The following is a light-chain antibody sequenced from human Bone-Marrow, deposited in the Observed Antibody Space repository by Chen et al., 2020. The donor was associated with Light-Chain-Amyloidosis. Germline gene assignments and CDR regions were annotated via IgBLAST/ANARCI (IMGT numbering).Light chain of an antibody. CDR2: EVT. J-gene: IGLJ1*01. CDR1: SCDVGGDNH. V-gene: IGLV2-14*01. Sequence: QSALTQPASVSGSPGQSTTLSCTGTSCDVGGDNHVSWYQQHPDKAPKLMIYEVTNRPSWVPDRFSGSKSDNTASLTISGLQTEDEADYFCSSYTITNTLVFGSGTRVTVL. CDR3: SSYTITNTLV.